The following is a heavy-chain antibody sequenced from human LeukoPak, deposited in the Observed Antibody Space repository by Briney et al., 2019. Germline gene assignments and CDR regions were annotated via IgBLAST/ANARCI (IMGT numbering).Heavy chain of an antibody. CDR2: ISGNAGNT. J-gene: IGHJ6*02. CDR3: AKEVSSSFSGMDV. V-gene: IGHV3-23*01. CDR1: GFTLSSYA. D-gene: IGHD6-6*01. Sequence: TGGSLRLSCAASGFTLSSYAMSWVRQAPGKGLEWVSLISGNAGNTYYADSVKGRFTISRDITKNTLYLQMNSLRAEDTAVYYCAKEVSSSFSGMDVWGQGTTVTVSS.